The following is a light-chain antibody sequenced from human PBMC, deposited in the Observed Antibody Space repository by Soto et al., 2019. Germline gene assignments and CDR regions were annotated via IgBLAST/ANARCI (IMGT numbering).Light chain of an antibody. CDR2: AVS. J-gene: IGLJ1*01. V-gene: IGLV2-14*02. Sequence: QSVLTQPASVSGSPGQWITISCAGTNSDVGNYNLVSWYQQHPGKAPKLMIYAVSKRPSGVSNRFSGSRSGASASLAITGLQPEDEADYYCQSYDSSLRGSVFGPGTKLTVL. CDR3: QSYDSSLRGSV. CDR1: NSDVGNYNL.